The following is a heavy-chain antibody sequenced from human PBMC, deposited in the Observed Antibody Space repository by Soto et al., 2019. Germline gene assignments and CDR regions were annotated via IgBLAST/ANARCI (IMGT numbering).Heavy chain of an antibody. CDR3: ARPSAMEMANDAGH. Sequence: QVQLVESGGGVVKPGGSLRLSCAASGFSFSDYYMNWIRQAPGKGLEWVSYIGGTGSTIFYADSVKGRFTISRDNAKNSLYLQMNSLRAEDTAVYYCARPSAMEMANDAGHWGQGTLVTVSS. CDR1: GFSFSDYY. CDR2: IGGTGSTI. J-gene: IGHJ4*02. V-gene: IGHV3-11*01. D-gene: IGHD1-1*01.